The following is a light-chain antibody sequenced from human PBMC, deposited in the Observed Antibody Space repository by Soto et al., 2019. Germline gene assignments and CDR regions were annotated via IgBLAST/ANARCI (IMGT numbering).Light chain of an antibody. CDR2: SAS. CDR3: QEYLASPYT. V-gene: IGKV3-20*01. Sequence: EIVLTQSPDTLSLSPGERATLSCRASQSVSSSYFAWYQQRPGQAPRLLIYSASSRATGIPDRVSGSGSGTDFTLILSRLEPEDLAVYYCQEYLASPYTFGRGTRLEIK. J-gene: IGKJ2*01. CDR1: QSVSSSY.